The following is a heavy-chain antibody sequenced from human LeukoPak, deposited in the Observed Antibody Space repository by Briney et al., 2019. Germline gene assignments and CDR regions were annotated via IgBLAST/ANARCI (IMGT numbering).Heavy chain of an antibody. CDR3: ARGGGSPDY. V-gene: IGHV3-7*02. CDR2: IKHDGSDK. J-gene: IGHJ4*02. Sequence: GESLRLACAASGFTFSSHWMSWVRQAPGKGLECVANIKHDGSDKNYVDSVKGRFTISRDNAKNSLFLQMNSLRAEDTAVYYCARGGGSPDYWGQGPWSPSPQ. CDR1: GFTFSSHW. D-gene: IGHD2-15*01.